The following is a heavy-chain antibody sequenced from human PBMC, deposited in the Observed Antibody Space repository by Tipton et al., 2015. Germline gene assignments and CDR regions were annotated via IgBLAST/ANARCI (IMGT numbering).Heavy chain of an antibody. J-gene: IGHJ5*02. CDR2: ISGSGGRT. Sequence: SLRLSCAASGFSVSNSWMSWVRQAPGKGLEWVSAISGSGGRTYYTDSVKGRFTISRDNSKNTVFLQMSNLRAEDTAEYYCARDPQTVVRGVDWFGLWGQGTLVTVSS. CDR3: ARDPQTVVRGVDWFGL. D-gene: IGHD3-10*01. V-gene: IGHV3-23*01. CDR1: GFSVSNSW.